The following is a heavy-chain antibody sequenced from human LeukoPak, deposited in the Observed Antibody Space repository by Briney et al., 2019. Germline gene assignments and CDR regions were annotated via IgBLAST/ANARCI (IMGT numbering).Heavy chain of an antibody. V-gene: IGHV1-18*04. D-gene: IGHD2-2*01. J-gene: IGHJ3*02. CDR1: GYDFMSNG. CDR3: ARVAFCSSSSSSDAFDI. CDR2: ISVDNGNT. Sequence: ASVKVSCKASGYDFMSNGISWVRQAPGQGLEWMGWISVDNGNTHYGQKVRDRVTITTDTSTSTAYMELRSLRSDDTAVYYCARVAFCSSSSSSDAFDIWGQGTRVTVSS.